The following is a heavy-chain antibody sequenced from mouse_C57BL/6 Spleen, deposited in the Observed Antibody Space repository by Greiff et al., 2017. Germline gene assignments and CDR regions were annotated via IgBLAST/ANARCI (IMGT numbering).Heavy chain of an antibody. CDR1: GYTFTSYW. V-gene: IGHV1-64*01. Sequence: VQLQQPGAELVKPGASVKLSCKASGYTFTSYWMHWVKQRPGQGLEWIGMIHPNRGSTNYNEKFKGKATLTGDKSSSTAYMQLSSLTSADSAVFDCARSGNRPLGYGGQGTSVTVSS. CDR2: IHPNRGST. D-gene: IGHD4-1*01. CDR3: ARSGNRPLGY. J-gene: IGHJ4*01.